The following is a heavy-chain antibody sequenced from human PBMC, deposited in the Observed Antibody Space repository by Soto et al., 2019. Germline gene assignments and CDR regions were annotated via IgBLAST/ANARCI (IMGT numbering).Heavy chain of an antibody. J-gene: IGHJ2*01. Sequence: SETLSLTCAVYGGSFSGYYWSWIRQPPGKGLEWIGKINHSGSTNYSPSLKSRVTISVDTSKNQFSLKLTSMTAADPALYYCARLVYDSTNLRVWYFDLWGRGTLVTVSS. CDR3: ARLVYDSTNLRVWYFDL. V-gene: IGHV4-34*01. D-gene: IGHD2-8*01. CDR2: INHSGST. CDR1: GGSFSGYY.